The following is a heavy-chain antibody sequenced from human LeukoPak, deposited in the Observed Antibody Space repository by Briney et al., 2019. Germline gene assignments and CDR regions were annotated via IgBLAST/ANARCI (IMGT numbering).Heavy chain of an antibody. CDR3: ARTYSSTWYGSINWFDP. CDR2: ISSSGSTI. V-gene: IGHV3-48*03. CDR1: RFTFSSYE. Sequence: GGSLRLSCAASRFTFSSYEMNWVRQAPGKGLEWVSYISSSGSTIYYADSVKGRFTISRDNAKNSLYLQMNSLRAEDTAVYYCARTYSSTWYGSINWFDPWGQGTLVTVSS. J-gene: IGHJ5*02. D-gene: IGHD6-13*01.